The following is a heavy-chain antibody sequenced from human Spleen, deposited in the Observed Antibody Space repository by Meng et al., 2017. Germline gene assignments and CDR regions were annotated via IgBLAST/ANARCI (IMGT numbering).Heavy chain of an antibody. CDR2: FDAGDGET. CDR1: GYTLTELS. J-gene: IGHJ4*02. CDR3: AAVYCSGGVCYQGGFDF. D-gene: IGHD2-8*02. V-gene: IGHV1-24*01. Sequence: ASVKVSCKVSGYTLTELSVHWVRQGPGKGLEWMGGFDAGDGETINTQKFQGRVTMTEDASTDTPYMELRSLTSEDTAVYYCAAVYCSGGVCYQGGFDFWGQGTLVTVSS.